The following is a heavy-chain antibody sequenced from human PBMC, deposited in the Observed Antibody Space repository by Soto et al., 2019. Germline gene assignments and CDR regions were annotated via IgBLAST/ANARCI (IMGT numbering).Heavy chain of an antibody. D-gene: IGHD3-22*01. CDR1: GYTFTSYA. Sequence: ASVKVSCKASGYTFTSYAMHWVRQAPGQRLEWMGWINAGNGNTKYSQKFQGRVTITRDTSASTAYMELSSLRSEDTAVYYCARDTPYYYYDSSGYYPTTQYYFDYWGQGTLVTVSS. J-gene: IGHJ4*02. CDR3: ARDTPYYYYDSSGYYPTTQYYFDY. CDR2: INAGNGNT. V-gene: IGHV1-3*01.